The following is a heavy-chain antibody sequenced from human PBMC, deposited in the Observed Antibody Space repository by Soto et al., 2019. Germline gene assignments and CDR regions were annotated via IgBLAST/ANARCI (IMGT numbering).Heavy chain of an antibody. D-gene: IGHD4-17*01. J-gene: IGHJ6*02. CDR1: GYRFTSYW. Sequence: GESHKIPCKGSGYRFTSYWINWVRQMPGKGLEWMGNIDPSDSYTTYSPSFQGHVTMSADKSISTAYLQWSSLKASDTAMYYCARREDTGGMDVWGQGTTVTVSS. V-gene: IGHV5-10-1*01. CDR2: IDPSDSYT. CDR3: ARREDTGGMDV.